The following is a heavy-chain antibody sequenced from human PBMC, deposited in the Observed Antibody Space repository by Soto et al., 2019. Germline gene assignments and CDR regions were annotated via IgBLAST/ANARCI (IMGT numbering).Heavy chain of an antibody. CDR1: GYSFTSYW. D-gene: IGHD6-6*01. CDR3: ARHASIAARTGYYYYYGMDV. V-gene: IGHV5-51*01. J-gene: IGHJ6*02. Sequence: GESLKISCKGSGYSFTSYWVGWVRQMPGKGLEWMGIIYPADSDTRYSPSFQGQVTISADKSISTAYLQWSSLKASDTAMYYCARHASIAARTGYYYYYGMDVWGQGTTVTVSS. CDR2: IYPADSDT.